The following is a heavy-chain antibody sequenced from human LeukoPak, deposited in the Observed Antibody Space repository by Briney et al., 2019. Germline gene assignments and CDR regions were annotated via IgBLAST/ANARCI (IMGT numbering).Heavy chain of an antibody. CDR2: INGDGSII. J-gene: IGHJ4*02. CDR3: ARVTNSGYRYFDY. V-gene: IGHV3-74*01. Sequence: GGSLRLSCAASGFTFSSYWMHWVRQAPGKGPVWVSRINGDGSIISYADSVKGRFTISRDNAKNTLYLQMNSLRAEDTAVYYCARVTNSGYRYFDYWGQGTLVTVSS. CDR1: GFTFSSYW. D-gene: IGHD3-22*01.